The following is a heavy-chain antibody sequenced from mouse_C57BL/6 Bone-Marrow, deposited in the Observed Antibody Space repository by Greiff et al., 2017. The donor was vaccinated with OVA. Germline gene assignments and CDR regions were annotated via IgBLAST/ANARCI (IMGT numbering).Heavy chain of an antibody. J-gene: IGHJ4*01. CDR2: IWRGGST. Sequence: QVQLQQSGPGLVQPSQSLSITCTVSGFSLTSYGVHWVRQSPGKGLEWLGVIWRGGSTDYNAAFMSRLSITKDNSKSQIFFKMNSLQADDTAIYYCATYSNDEGTSYYAMDYWGQGTSVTVSS. D-gene: IGHD2-12*01. CDR3: ATYSNDEGTSYYAMDY. CDR1: GFSLTSYG. V-gene: IGHV2-5*01.